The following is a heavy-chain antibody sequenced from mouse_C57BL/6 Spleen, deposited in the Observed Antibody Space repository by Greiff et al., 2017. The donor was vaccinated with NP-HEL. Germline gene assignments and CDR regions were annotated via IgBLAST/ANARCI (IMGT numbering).Heavy chain of an antibody. J-gene: IGHJ2*01. Sequence: VHVKQSGAELERPGASVKLSCTASGFNIKDDYMHWVKQRPEQGLEWIGWIDPENGDTEYASKFQGKATITADTSSNTAYLQLSSLTSEDTAVYYCTTRGLSGYWGQGTTLTVSS. D-gene: IGHD3-1*01. V-gene: IGHV14-4*01. CDR2: IDPENGDT. CDR3: TTRGLSGY. CDR1: GFNIKDDY.